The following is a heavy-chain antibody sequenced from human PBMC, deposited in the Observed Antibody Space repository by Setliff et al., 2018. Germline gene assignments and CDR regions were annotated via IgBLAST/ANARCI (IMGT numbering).Heavy chain of an antibody. J-gene: IGHJ5*02. Sequence: GGSLRLSCAASGFTFSSYWMSWVRQAPGKGLEWVANIKQDGSEKYYVDSVKGRFTISRDNAKQAGYLQMNSLRVEDTAVYYCARDRPVTVFGVVTLPWGQGTLVTVSS. CDR3: ARDRPVTVFGVVTLP. CDR2: IKQDGSEK. CDR1: GFTFSSYW. V-gene: IGHV3-7*01. D-gene: IGHD3-3*01.